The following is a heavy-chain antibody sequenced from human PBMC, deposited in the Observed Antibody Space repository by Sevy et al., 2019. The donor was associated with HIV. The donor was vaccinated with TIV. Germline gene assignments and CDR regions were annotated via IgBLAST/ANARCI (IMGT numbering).Heavy chain of an antibody. Sequence: ASVKVSCKASGYTFTDYYMHWVRQAPGQGLEWMGRINPNSGDTNFVQKFQGRVTMTRDTSISTAYMELSRLTSDDTALYYWARDQVAPNPAGMDVWGQGTTVTVSS. CDR2: INPNSGDT. V-gene: IGHV1-2*06. CDR1: GYTFTDYY. J-gene: IGHJ6*02. CDR3: ARDQVAPNPAGMDV. D-gene: IGHD5-12*01.